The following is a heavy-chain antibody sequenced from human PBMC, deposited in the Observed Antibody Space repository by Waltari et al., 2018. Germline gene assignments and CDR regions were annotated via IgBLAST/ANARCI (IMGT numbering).Heavy chain of an antibody. V-gene: IGHV1-8*01. CDR3: ARGALPSKGAHWFDP. CDR1: GYIFTSYD. Sequence: QVQLVQSGAEVKEPGASVKVSCKASGYIFTSYDINWVRQSPGQGIEWMGWMNPNSGNRGFSQKFQDRIIMTTHTSKNTAYMGLPCLTSDDTAGYDCARGALPSKGAHWFDPWGQGTPVTVSS. CDR2: MNPNSGNR. D-gene: IGHD1-26*01. J-gene: IGHJ5*02.